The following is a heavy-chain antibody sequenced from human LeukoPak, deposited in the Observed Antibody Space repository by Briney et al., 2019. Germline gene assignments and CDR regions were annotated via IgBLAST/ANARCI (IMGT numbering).Heavy chain of an antibody. V-gene: IGHV3-23*01. CDR3: AKTAGIAAAADFDY. CDR1: GFTFSYFG. D-gene: IGHD6-13*01. J-gene: IGHJ4*02. Sequence: GGTLRLSCAASGFTFSYFGVSWVRQAPGKGLEWVSGISNSGSSTYYADSVKGRFTISRDNSKNTLYLQMNSLRAEDTAVYYCAKTAGIAAAADFDYWGQGTLVTVSS. CDR2: ISNSGSST.